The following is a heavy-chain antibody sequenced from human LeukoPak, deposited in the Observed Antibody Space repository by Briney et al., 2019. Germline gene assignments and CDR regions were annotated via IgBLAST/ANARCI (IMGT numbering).Heavy chain of an antibody. CDR1: GGSISSGGYY. CDR2: IYYSGST. J-gene: IGHJ4*02. CDR3: AREEGSGSYYGLSFDY. Sequence: SQTLSLTCTVSGGSISSGGYYWSWIRQHPGKGLEWIGYIYYSGSTYYNPSLKSRVTISVDTSKNQFSLKLSSVTAADTAVYYCAREEGSGSYYGLSFDYWGQGTLVTVSS. V-gene: IGHV4-31*03. D-gene: IGHD1-26*01.